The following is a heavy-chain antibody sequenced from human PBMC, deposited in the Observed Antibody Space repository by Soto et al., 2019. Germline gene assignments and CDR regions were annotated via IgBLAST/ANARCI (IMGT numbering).Heavy chain of an antibody. Sequence: QVQLVQSGAEVKKPGSSVKVSCKAPGGTFSTYAISWVRQAPGQGLEWMGGVIPIFGTPKYAQKFQGRVTITADESTSTGYMELRSLRSEDTAVYYCARSQGGSSSLDIYYYYYYGMDVWAKGPRSPSP. V-gene: IGHV1-69*01. CDR2: VIPIFGTP. CDR3: ARSQGGSSSLDIYYYYYYGMDV. D-gene: IGHD2-15*01. J-gene: IGHJ6*02. CDR1: GGTFSTYA.